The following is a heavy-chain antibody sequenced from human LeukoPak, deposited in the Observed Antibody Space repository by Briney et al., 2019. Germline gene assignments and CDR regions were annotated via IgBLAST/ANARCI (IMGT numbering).Heavy chain of an antibody. J-gene: IGHJ4*02. D-gene: IGHD4-11*01. CDR2: ISWDGGST. CDR1: GSTFDDYT. Sequence: GGSLRLSCAASGSTFDDYTMHWVRQAPGKGLEWVSLISWDGGSTYYADSVKGRFTISRDNSKNSLYLQMNSLRTEDTALYYCAKATSAEPFYFDYWGQGTLVTVSS. CDR3: AKATSAEPFYFDY. V-gene: IGHV3-43*01.